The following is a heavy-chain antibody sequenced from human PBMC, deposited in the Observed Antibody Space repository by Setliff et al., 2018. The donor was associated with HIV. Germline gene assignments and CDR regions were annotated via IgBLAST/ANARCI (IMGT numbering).Heavy chain of an antibody. J-gene: IGHJ1*01. CDR1: GGAFSGYY. CDR3: ASLSGSYWYFQH. CDR2: INHSGST. Sequence: SETLSLTCAVYGGAFSGYYWSWIRQPPGKGLEWIGEINHSGSTNYNPSLKSRVTISVDTSKNQFSLKLSSVTAADTAVYCCASLSGSYWYFQHWGQGTLVTVSS. D-gene: IGHD1-26*01. V-gene: IGHV4-34*01.